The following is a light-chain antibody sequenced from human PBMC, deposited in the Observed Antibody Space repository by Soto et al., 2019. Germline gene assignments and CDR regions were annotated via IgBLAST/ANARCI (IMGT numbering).Light chain of an antibody. J-gene: IGLJ1*01. Sequence: QSVLAQPASVSGSPGQSITISCTGTSXDIGGYDYVSWYQHHPGKAPKFIIYGVTNRPSGVSHRFSGSKSANTASLTISGLQAEDEADYYCTSYTSSSTHVFGTGTKVTVL. CDR3: TSYTSSSTHV. CDR1: SXDIGGYDY. V-gene: IGLV2-14*01. CDR2: GVT.